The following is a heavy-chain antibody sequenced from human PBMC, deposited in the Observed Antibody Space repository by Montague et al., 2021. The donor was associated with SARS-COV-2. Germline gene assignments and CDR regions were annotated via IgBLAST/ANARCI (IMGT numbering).Heavy chain of an antibody. D-gene: IGHD4-17*01. CDR2: INHSGNT. Sequence: SETLSLTCAVYGGSFSDYHWSWIRQPPGQGLEWIGEINHSGNTNYNPSLKSRVTISVDTSKNQFSLKLSSVTAADTAVYYCARGTTVTTLFYYYYGMDVWGQGTTVIVSS. CDR1: GGSFSDYH. V-gene: IGHV4-34*01. J-gene: IGHJ6*02. CDR3: ARGTTVTTLFYYYYGMDV.